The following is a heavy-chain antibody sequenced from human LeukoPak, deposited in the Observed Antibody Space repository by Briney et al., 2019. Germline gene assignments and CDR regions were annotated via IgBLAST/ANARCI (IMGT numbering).Heavy chain of an antibody. D-gene: IGHD6-6*01. CDR2: ISGSGTDI. Sequence: PGGSLRLSCEASGFTFSDPYMSWIRQAPGKGLECLSYISGSGTDINYADSVKGRFTISRDNAKNSLYLQMNSLRVEDTAVYYCARVIAARPGDYFDYWGQGSLVTVSS. J-gene: IGHJ4*02. V-gene: IGHV3-11*06. CDR3: ARVIAARPGDYFDY. CDR1: GFTFSDPY.